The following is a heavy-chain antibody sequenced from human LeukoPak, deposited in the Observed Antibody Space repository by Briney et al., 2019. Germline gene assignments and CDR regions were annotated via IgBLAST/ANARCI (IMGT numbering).Heavy chain of an antibody. V-gene: IGHV1-46*01. Sequence: GASVKVSCKASGYTFIHYYVHWVRQAPGQGLEWMGLINPSGGSTSYAQKFQGRVTMTRDTSTSTVYMDLSSLRSEDTAVYYCARAIVGATTNFDYWGQGTLVTVSS. J-gene: IGHJ4*02. CDR3: ARAIVGATTNFDY. CDR2: INPSGGST. D-gene: IGHD1-26*01. CDR1: GYTFIHYY.